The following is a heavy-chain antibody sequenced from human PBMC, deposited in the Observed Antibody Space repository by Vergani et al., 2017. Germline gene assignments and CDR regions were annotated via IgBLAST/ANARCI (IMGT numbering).Heavy chain of an antibody. CDR2: MNPNSGNT. V-gene: IGHV1-8*01. D-gene: IGHD3-3*01. Sequence: QVQLVQSGAEVKKPGASVKVSCKASGYTFTSYDINWVRQATGQGLEWMGWMNPNSGNTGYAQKFQGRVTMTRNTSISTAYMELSSLRSEATAVYYCAIGPKRMTIFGVVNNWFDPWGQGTLVTVSS. CDR1: GYTFTSYD. CDR3: AIGPKRMTIFGVVNNWFDP. J-gene: IGHJ5*02.